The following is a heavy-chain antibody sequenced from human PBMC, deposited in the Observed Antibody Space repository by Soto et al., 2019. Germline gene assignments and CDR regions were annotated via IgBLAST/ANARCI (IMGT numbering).Heavy chain of an antibody. CDR3: ARQVPPLAYYYYYGMDV. V-gene: IGHV4-39*01. CDR2: IYCSGST. Sequence: SETLSLTCTVSGGSISSSSYYWGWIRQPPGKGLEWIGSIYCSGSTYYNPSLKSRVTISVDTSKNQFSLKLSSVTAADTAVYYCARQVPPLAYYYYYGMDVWGQGTTVTVSS. D-gene: IGHD3-10*01. J-gene: IGHJ6*02. CDR1: GGSISSSSYY.